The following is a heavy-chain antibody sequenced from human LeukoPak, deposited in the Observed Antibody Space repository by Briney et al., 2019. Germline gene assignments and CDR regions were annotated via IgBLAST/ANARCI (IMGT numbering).Heavy chain of an antibody. CDR3: ANSRYDSSGYYGIIGY. CDR1: GFSFSNYN. V-gene: IGHV3-21*01. Sequence: GGSLRLSCAASGFSFSNYNMNWVRQAPGKGLEWVSSITSTSSYIYYADSVKGRFTISRDNAKKSLFLQMNSLRAEDTAVYYCANSRYDSSGYYGIIGYWGQGTLVTVSS. CDR2: ITSTSSYI. D-gene: IGHD3-22*01. J-gene: IGHJ4*02.